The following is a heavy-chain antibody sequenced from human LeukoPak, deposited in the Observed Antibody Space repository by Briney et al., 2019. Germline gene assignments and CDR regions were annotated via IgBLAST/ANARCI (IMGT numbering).Heavy chain of an antibody. Sequence: PGGSLRLSCAASGFTFSSYWMSWVRQAPGKGLEWVANIKQDGSEKYYVDSVKGRFTISRDNAQNSLYLQMNSLRAEDTAVYYCARESDSYYDSSGYYGYWGQGTLVTVSS. J-gene: IGHJ4*02. CDR3: ARESDSYYDSSGYYGY. D-gene: IGHD3-22*01. CDR2: IKQDGSEK. V-gene: IGHV3-7*03. CDR1: GFTFSSYW.